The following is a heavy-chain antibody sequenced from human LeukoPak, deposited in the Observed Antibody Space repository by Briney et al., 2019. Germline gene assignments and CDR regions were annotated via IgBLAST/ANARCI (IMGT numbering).Heavy chain of an antibody. CDR1: GGSISSNY. Sequence: SETLSLTCTGSGGSISSNYWSWLRQPPGKGLEWIGYIYYSGSTNYNPSLKSRVTISVDTSKNQFSLKLSSVTAADTAVYYCARAVSWTDYYYYMDVWGKGTTVTVSS. D-gene: IGHD6-13*01. CDR2: IYYSGST. V-gene: IGHV4-59*01. CDR3: ARAVSWTDYYYYMDV. J-gene: IGHJ6*03.